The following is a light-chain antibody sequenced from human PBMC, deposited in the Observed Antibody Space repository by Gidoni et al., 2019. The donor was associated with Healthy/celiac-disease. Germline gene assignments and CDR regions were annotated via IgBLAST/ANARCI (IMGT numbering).Light chain of an antibody. CDR1: KLGDKY. Sequence: SYELTQPPSVSVSPGQTASITCSGDKLGDKYACWYPQKPGQCPVLVIYQDSKRPSGIPERFSGSNSGNTATLTISGTQAMDEADYYCQAWDSSIYVVFGGGTKLTVL. CDR2: QDS. J-gene: IGLJ2*01. CDR3: QAWDSSIYVV. V-gene: IGLV3-1*01.